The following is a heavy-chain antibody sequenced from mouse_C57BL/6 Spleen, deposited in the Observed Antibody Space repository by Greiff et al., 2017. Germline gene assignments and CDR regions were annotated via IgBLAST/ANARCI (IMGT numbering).Heavy chain of an antibody. Sequence: EVQGVESGGGLVQPGGSLKLSCAASGFTFSDYYMSWVRQTPEKRLEWVAYISNGGGSTYYPDTVKGRFTISRDNAKNNLYLQMSRLKSEDTAMYYCARLMDYWGQGTSVTVSS. CDR3: ARLMDY. V-gene: IGHV5-12*01. CDR1: GFTFSDYY. CDR2: ISNGGGST. J-gene: IGHJ4*01.